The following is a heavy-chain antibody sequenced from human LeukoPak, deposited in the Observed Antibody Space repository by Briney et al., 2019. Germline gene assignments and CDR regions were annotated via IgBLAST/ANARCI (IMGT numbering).Heavy chain of an antibody. CDR2: IIPIFGTA. Sequence: GASVKVSCKASGGTFSSYAISWVRQAPGQGLEWMGGIIPIFGTANYAQKFQGRVTITADESTSTAYMELRSQRSDDTAVYYCARDRGNYDSSDPLDYWGQGTLVTVSS. V-gene: IGHV1-69*13. D-gene: IGHD3-22*01. CDR3: ARDRGNYDSSDPLDY. CDR1: GGTFSSYA. J-gene: IGHJ4*02.